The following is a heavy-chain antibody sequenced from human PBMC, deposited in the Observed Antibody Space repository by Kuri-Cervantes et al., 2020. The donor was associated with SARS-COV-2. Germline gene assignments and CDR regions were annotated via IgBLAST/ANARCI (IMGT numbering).Heavy chain of an antibody. CDR1: GYTFTSYG. CDR2: ISHYSGNT. D-gene: IGHD3-22*01. V-gene: IGHV1-8*01. J-gene: IGHJ5*02. Sequence: ASVKVSCKTSGYTFTSYGTTWVRQAPGQGLEWMGWISHYSGNTDYAQRVQDRVTITRNTSISTAYMELSSLRSEDTAVYYCARDYYYDSSGYFFDPWGQGTLVTVSS. CDR3: ARDYYYDSSGYFFDP.